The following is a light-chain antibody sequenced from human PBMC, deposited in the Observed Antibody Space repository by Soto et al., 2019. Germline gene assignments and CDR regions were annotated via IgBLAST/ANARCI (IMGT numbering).Light chain of an antibody. CDR2: DTS. V-gene: IGKV3D-20*01. CDR1: QSVSSGY. J-gene: IGKJ3*01. Sequence: PGQRATLSCGASQSVSSGYLAWYQQKPGLAPRLLIYDTSNRATGVPDRFSGSGSGTDFTLNISRLEPEDFAGYYCQQCYNTPFTFGPGTKVEIK. CDR3: QQCYNTPFT.